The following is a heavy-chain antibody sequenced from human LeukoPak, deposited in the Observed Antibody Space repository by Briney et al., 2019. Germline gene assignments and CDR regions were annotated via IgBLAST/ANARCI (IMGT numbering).Heavy chain of an antibody. Sequence: SGGSLRLSCAASGFTFSSYSMNWVRQAPGKGLEWVSSISSSSSYIYYADSVKGRFTISRDNAKNSLYLQMNSLRAEDTAVYYCARDGLITAAGHLGPDYWGQGTLVTVSS. CDR3: ARDGLITAAGHLGPDY. V-gene: IGHV3-21*01. J-gene: IGHJ4*02. D-gene: IGHD6-13*01. CDR1: GFTFSSYS. CDR2: ISSSSSYI.